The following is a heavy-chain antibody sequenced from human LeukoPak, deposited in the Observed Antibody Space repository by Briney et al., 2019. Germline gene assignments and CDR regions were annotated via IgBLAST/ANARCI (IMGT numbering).Heavy chain of an antibody. CDR1: GFTFSAYA. Sequence: GGSLRLSCAASGFTFSAYAMAWVRQAPGKGLEGVSAISGSGSSTYPADSVKGRFTISRDSSKNTLYLQMNSLRAEDTAVYYCAKGFRAAAGKYYFDSWGQGTLVTVSS. V-gene: IGHV3-23*01. CDR3: AKGFRAAAGKYYFDS. D-gene: IGHD6-13*01. J-gene: IGHJ4*02. CDR2: ISGSGSST.